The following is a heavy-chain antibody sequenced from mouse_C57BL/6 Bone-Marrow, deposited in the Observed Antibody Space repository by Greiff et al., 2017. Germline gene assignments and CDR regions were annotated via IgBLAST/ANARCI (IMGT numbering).Heavy chain of an antibody. Sequence: QVQLQQSGAELVRPGASVKLSCKASGYTFTSYGISWVKQRPGQGLEWIGEIYPRSGNTYYNEKFKGKATLTADKSSSTAYMELRSLTSEDSAVYFGARHDSSYGAYGGQGTLVTVSA. D-gene: IGHD1-1*01. V-gene: IGHV1-81*01. CDR1: GYTFTSYG. CDR3: ARHDSSYGAY. J-gene: IGHJ3*01. CDR2: IYPRSGNT.